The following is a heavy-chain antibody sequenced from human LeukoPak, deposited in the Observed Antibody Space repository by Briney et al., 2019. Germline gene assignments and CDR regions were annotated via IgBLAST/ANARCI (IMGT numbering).Heavy chain of an antibody. V-gene: IGHV1-2*02. CDR3: ARDRSYDSSGYYYPSAEYFDL. J-gene: IGHJ2*01. CDR2: INPNSGGT. Sequence: GASVKVSCKASGYTFTGYYMHWVRQAPGQGLEWMGWINPNSGGTNYAQKFQGRVTMTRDSSISTAYMELSRLRSDDTAVYYCARDRSYDSSGYYYPSAEYFDLWGRGTLVTVSS. D-gene: IGHD3-22*01. CDR1: GYTFTGYY.